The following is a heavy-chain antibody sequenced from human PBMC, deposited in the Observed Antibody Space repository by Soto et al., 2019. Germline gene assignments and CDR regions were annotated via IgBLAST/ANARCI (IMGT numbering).Heavy chain of an antibody. D-gene: IGHD3-16*01. CDR3: ARGDYVHAFDI. V-gene: IGHV4-31*03. Sequence: SETLSLTCTVSGGSISSGGYYWSWIRQHPRKGLEWIGYIYYSGSTYYNTSLKSRVTISVDTSKNQFSLKLSSVIAADTAVYYCARGDYVHAFDIWGQGTMVTVSS. CDR2: IYYSGST. CDR1: GGSISSGGYY. J-gene: IGHJ3*02.